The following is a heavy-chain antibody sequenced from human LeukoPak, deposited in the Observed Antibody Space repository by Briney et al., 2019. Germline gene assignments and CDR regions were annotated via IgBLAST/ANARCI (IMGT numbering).Heavy chain of an antibody. V-gene: IGHV4-39*01. CDR3: ARQEGMYYYDSSGTHFDY. Sequence: PSETLSLTCTVSGGSISSSSYYWGWIRQPPGKGLEWIGSIYYSGSTYYNPSLKSRVTISVDTSKNQFSLKLSSVTAADTAVYYCARQEGMYYYDSSGTHFDYWGQGTLVTVSS. D-gene: IGHD3-22*01. CDR1: GGSISSSSYY. CDR2: IYYSGST. J-gene: IGHJ4*02.